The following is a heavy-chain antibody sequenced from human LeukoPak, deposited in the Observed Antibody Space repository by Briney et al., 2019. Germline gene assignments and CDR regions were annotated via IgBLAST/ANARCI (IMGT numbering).Heavy chain of an antibody. J-gene: IGHJ3*02. CDR3: ARDLDSGSYFGLDAFDI. CDR1: GDTFTTYD. V-gene: IGHV1-18*01. Sequence: ASVKVSSNISGDTFTTYDINWVRQAPGQGLEWMGWISAYNGNTNYAQKLQGRVTMTTDTSTSTAYMELRSLRSDDTAVYYCARDLDSGSYFGLDAFDIGGQGTIVTVSS. CDR2: ISAYNGNT. D-gene: IGHD1-26*01.